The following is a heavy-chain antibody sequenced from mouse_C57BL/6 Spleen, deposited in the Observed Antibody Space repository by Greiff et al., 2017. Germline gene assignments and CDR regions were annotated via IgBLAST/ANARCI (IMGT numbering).Heavy chain of an antibody. V-gene: IGHV1-52*01. D-gene: IGHD1-1*01. J-gene: IGHJ4*01. CDR3: ARHEDRDYYGSDYAMDY. CDR1: GYTFTSYW. CDR2: IDPSDSET. Sequence: QVQLQQSGAELVRPGSSVKLSCKASGYTFTSYWMHWVKQRPIQGLEWIGNIDPSDSETHYNQKFKDKATLTVDTSSSTVYMELSRLTSEDSAVYFCARHEDRDYYGSDYAMDYWGQGTSVTVSS.